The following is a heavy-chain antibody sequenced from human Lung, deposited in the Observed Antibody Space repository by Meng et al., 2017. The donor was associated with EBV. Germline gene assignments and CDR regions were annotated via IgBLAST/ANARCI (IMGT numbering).Heavy chain of an antibody. Sequence: VHLGESGAGVKTPGASVKVACKASGYSFTSYAISWVRQAPGQGLEWMGWFVNYVDTYPAPKFQGRVTMTTDTHTNTAFMELRSLTSDDTAVYYCASGTPGRSYCDYWGQGTLVTVSS. D-gene: IGHD2-15*01. CDR3: ASGTPGRSYCDY. CDR2: FVNYVDT. J-gene: IGHJ4*02. V-gene: IGHV1-18*01. CDR1: GYSFTSYA.